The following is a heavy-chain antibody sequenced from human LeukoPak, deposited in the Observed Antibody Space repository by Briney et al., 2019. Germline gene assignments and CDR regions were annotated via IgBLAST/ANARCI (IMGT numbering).Heavy chain of an antibody. CDR1: GGSISSSRYY. Sequence: SETLSLTCTVSGGSISSSRYYGGWIRQPPGKGLEWIGSLYYSGNTYYNPSLKSRVTISVDTSKNQFSLKLSSVTAADTAVYYCARTYYDISGYFPNYFDYWGPGTLVTVSS. J-gene: IGHJ4*02. D-gene: IGHD3-22*01. CDR2: LYYSGNT. V-gene: IGHV4-39*01. CDR3: ARTYYDISGYFPNYFDY.